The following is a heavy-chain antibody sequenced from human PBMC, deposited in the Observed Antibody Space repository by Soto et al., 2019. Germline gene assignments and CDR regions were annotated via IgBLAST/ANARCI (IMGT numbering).Heavy chain of an antibody. Sequence: GGSLRLSCVASGFTFDDYAMQWVRQVPGKGLEWVAGISWNSGSIGYADSVKGRFTISRDNAKNSLYLQMNSLRAEDTALYYCAKDIVPIRSPRMDVSGPWTTVTVSS. CDR3: AKDIVPIRSPRMDV. CDR1: GFTFDDYA. V-gene: IGHV3-9*01. CDR2: ISWNSGSI. J-gene: IGHJ6*02. D-gene: IGHD2-21*01.